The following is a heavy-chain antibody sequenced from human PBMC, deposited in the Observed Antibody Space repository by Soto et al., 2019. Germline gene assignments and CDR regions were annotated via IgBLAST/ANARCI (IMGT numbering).Heavy chain of an antibody. CDR2: INPNSGGT. CDR1: GYTFTGYY. D-gene: IGHD2-15*01. J-gene: IGHJ5*02. Sequence: VASVKVSCKASGYTFTGYYMHWVRQAPGQGLEWMGWINPNSGGTNYAQKFQGRVTMTRDTSISTAYMELSRLRSDDTAVYYCARARPYIVVVVAATQGNWFDPWGQGTLVTVSS. CDR3: ARARPYIVVVVAATQGNWFDP. V-gene: IGHV1-2*02.